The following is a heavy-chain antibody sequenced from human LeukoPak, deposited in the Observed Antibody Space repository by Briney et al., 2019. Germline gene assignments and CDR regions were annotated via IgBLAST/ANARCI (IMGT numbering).Heavy chain of an antibody. CDR1: GGSISSGDYY. J-gene: IGHJ5*02. CDR2: IYYSGST. CDR3: ARGYDFWSGYSGWFDP. Sequence: SETLSLTCTVSGGSISSGDYYWSWIRQPPGKGLERIGYIYYSGSTYYNPSLKSRVTISVDRSKNQFSLKLSSVTAADTAVYYCARGYDFWSGYSGWFDPWGQGTLVTVSS. D-gene: IGHD3-3*01. V-gene: IGHV4-30-4*01.